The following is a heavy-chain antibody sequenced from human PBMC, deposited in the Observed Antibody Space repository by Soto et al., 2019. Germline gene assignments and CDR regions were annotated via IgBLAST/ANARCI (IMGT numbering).Heavy chain of an antibody. Sequence: SVKVSCKASGATFSSYAISWVRQAPGQGLEWMGGIIPIFGTANYAQKFQGRVTITADESTSTAYMELSSLRSEDTAVYYCARGDCSGGSCNTRAFDIWGQGTMVTVSS. CDR2: IIPIFGTA. CDR1: GATFSSYA. J-gene: IGHJ3*02. V-gene: IGHV1-69*13. D-gene: IGHD2-15*01. CDR3: ARGDCSGGSCNTRAFDI.